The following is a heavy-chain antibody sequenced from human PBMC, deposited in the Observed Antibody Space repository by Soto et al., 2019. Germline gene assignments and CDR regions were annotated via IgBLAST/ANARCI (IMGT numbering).Heavy chain of an antibody. CDR1: GGSFSEYY. Sequence: QVQLQQWGAGLLKPSETLSLTCAVSGGSFSEYYWTWIRQSPMKWLDWIGEINHSGYTTYNPSLKSRVTMSVDTSKNQFSLKLTSVTAADTAMYYCARGTVLMVYAIFDYWGQGTLVTVSS. D-gene: IGHD2-8*01. CDR2: INHSGYT. V-gene: IGHV4-34*01. J-gene: IGHJ4*02. CDR3: ARGTVLMVYAIFDY.